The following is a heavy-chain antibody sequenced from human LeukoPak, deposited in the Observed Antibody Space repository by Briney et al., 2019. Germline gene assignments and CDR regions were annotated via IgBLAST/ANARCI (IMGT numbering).Heavy chain of an antibody. Sequence: SETPSLTCTVSGGSISSYYWSWIRQPPGKGLEWIGYISYSGSTNYNPSLKSRVTMSVDTSKNQFSLKLSSVTAADTAVYYCARAPSKYCSSTSCQLGFDYWGQGTLVTVSS. V-gene: IGHV4-59*12. CDR2: ISYSGST. CDR1: GGSISSYY. J-gene: IGHJ4*02. CDR3: ARAPSKYCSSTSCQLGFDY. D-gene: IGHD2-2*01.